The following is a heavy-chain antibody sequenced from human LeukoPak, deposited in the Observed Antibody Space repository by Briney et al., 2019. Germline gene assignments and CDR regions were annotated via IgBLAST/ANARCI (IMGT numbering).Heavy chain of an antibody. J-gene: IGHJ3*02. CDR2: ISYDGSNN. CDR3: ARDQNSGEYRYGRGGAFYI. V-gene: IGHV3-30*04. Sequence: WRALRLPCASSGFTLRSYAMHLVRQAPGHGPERVAVISYDGSNNYYAESVKGRFTISRDKSKNTLYLQMNCLRAEDTAVYYCARDQNSGEYRYGRGGAFYIWGQGTMVTVSS. D-gene: IGHD5-18*01. CDR1: GFTLRSYA.